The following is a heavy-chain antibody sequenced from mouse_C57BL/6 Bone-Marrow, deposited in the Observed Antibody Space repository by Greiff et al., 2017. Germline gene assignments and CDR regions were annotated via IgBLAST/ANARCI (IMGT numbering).Heavy chain of an antibody. J-gene: IGHJ2*01. Sequence: VQLQQPGAELVMPGASVKLSCKASGYTFTSYWMHWVKQRPGQGLEWIGEIDPSDSYTNYNQKFKGKSTLTVDKSSSTAYMQLSSRTSEASAVYYCARGRRGDYWGQGTTLTVSS. CDR1: GYTFTSYW. CDR3: ARGRRGDY. CDR2: IDPSDSYT. V-gene: IGHV1-69*01.